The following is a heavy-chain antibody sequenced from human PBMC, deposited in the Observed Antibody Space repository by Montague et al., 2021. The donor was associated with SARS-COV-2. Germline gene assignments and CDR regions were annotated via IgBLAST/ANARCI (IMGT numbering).Heavy chain of an antibody. CDR2: IYYSGST. Sequence: SETLSLTCTVSGGSISSYYWNWIRQPPGKGLEWIGYIYYSGSTNYNPSLKSRVTISVDTSKNQFSLKLSSVTAADTAVYYCAGITTHSYVIYYYGMDVGGQGTTVTVSS. D-gene: IGHD5-18*01. V-gene: IGHV4-59*01. J-gene: IGHJ6*02. CDR3: AGITTHSYVIYYYGMDV. CDR1: GGSISSYY.